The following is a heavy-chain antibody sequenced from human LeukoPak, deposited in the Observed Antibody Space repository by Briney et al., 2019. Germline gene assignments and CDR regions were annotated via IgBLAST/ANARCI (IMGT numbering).Heavy chain of an antibody. CDR2: IYYSGST. CDR3: ARHWNADYYDSSGPYYFDY. CDR1: GGSISSYY. V-gene: IGHV4-59*08. J-gene: IGHJ4*02. Sequence: SETLSLTCTVSGGSISSYYWSWIRQPPGRGLEAIGYIYYSGSTNYNPSLKSRVTIAEDTSKNPFSLKLSSVPAADTAVYYCARHWNADYYDSSGPYYFDYWGQGTLVTVSS. D-gene: IGHD3-22*01.